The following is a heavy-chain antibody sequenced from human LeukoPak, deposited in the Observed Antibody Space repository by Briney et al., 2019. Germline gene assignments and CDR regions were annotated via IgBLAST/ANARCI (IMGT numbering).Heavy chain of an antibody. V-gene: IGHV4-59*12. J-gene: IGHJ5*02. CDR3: ARTSDYSDSGGYYFPNWFDP. CDR1: GGSISNYY. Sequence: SETLSLTCTVSGGSISNYYWSWIRQPPGKGLEWIGYLSYSGTTNYNPSLKSRVTISVDTSKNQFSLKLSSVTAADTAVYYCARTSDYSDSGGYYFPNWFDPWGQGTLVTVSS. D-gene: IGHD3-22*01. CDR2: LSYSGTT.